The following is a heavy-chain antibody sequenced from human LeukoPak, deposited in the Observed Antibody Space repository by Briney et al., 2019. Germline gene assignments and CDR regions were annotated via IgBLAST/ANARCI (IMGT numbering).Heavy chain of an antibody. CDR3: ARDKAYDLDEASGYYYNRGLDY. J-gene: IGHJ4*02. Sequence: PSETLSLTCLVSGGSMSNYYWSWIRQPAGRGLEWIGRIYSTGTINYNPSLESRVTMSVDTSKNQCSLNMRSVTAADTAVYFCARDKAYDLDEASGYYYNRGLDYRGQGTLVTVSS. V-gene: IGHV4-4*07. CDR2: IYSTGTI. D-gene: IGHD3-22*01. CDR1: GGSMSNYY.